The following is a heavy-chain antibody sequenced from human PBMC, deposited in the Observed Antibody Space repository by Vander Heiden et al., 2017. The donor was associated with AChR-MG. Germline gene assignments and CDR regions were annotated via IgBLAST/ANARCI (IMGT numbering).Heavy chain of an antibody. J-gene: IGHJ6*03. CDR1: GGSISSSSYY. V-gene: IGHV4-39*01. CDR3: GGYYYYYYYMDV. CDR2: IYYSGTT. Sequence: QLQLQESGPGLVKPSETLSLTCPVSGGSISSSSYYWGWVRQPPGKGLEWIGSIYYSGTTYYNPSLKSRVTISVDTSKNQFSLNLTSVTAADTAVYYCGGYYYYYYYMDVWGKGTTVTVSS.